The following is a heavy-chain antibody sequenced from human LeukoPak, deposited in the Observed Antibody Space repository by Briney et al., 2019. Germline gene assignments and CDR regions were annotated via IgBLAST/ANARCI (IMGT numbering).Heavy chain of an antibody. CDR1: GGSISSYY. V-gene: IGHV4-59*01. Sequence: SETLSLTCNVSGGSISSYYWSWIRQPPGKGLEWIGYIYYSGSTNYNPSLKSRVTISVDTSKNQFSLKLSSVSAADTAVYYCARGRYFDWIDAFDIWGQGTMVTVSS. CDR2: IYYSGST. CDR3: ARGRYFDWIDAFDI. D-gene: IGHD3-9*01. J-gene: IGHJ3*02.